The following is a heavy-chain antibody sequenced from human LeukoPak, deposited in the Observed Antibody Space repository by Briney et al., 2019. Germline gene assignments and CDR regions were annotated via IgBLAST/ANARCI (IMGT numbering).Heavy chain of an antibody. J-gene: IGHJ4*02. Sequence: GGSPRLSCTASGFIFSSHWMTWVRQSPGKGLEWVANIKEDGSVKYYVDSVKGRFTISRDNTKNALYLQMNSLRADDTAVYFCARDSTWLLDYWGQGALITVSS. D-gene: IGHD6-19*01. CDR1: GFIFSSHW. CDR3: ARDSTWLLDY. V-gene: IGHV3-7*03. CDR2: IKEDGSVK.